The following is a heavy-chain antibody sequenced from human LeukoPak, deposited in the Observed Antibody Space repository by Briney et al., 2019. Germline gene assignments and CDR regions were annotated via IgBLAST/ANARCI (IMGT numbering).Heavy chain of an antibody. CDR2: IKEDGSEK. D-gene: IGHD7-27*01. Sequence: GGSLRLSCAAAGFTFSRYWMSWVRQAPGKGLECVAKIKEDGSEKHYVDSVKGRFTISRDNAKNSLYLQMDSLRAEDTAVYYCARDYTGGWNDYWGQGTLVTVFS. J-gene: IGHJ4*02. CDR3: ARDYTGGWNDY. CDR1: GFTFSRYW. V-gene: IGHV3-7*01.